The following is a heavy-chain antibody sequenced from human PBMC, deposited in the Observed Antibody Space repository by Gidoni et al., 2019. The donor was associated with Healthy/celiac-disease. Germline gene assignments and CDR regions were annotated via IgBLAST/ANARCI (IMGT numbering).Heavy chain of an antibody. V-gene: IGHV3-23*04. J-gene: IGHJ4*02. CDR1: GFSFSSYA. CDR3: AKDEGDDYGGNWFGY. CDR2: ISGSGGST. Sequence: EVPLVESGGGLVQPGGSLRLPCAASGFSFSSYAMSWVRQAPGKGLEWVSAISGSGGSTYYADSVKGRFTISRDNSKNTLYLQMNSLRAEDTAVYYCAKDEGDDYGGNWFGYWGQGTLVTVSS. D-gene: IGHD4-17*01.